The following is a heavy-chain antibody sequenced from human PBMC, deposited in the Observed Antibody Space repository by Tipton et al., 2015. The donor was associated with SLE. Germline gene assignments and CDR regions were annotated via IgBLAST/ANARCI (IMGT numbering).Heavy chain of an antibody. V-gene: IGHV4-59*11. J-gene: IGHJ6*02. CDR1: GGSISSHY. CDR2: IYYSGST. CDR3: ARDWQLVSYGMDV. D-gene: IGHD6-13*01. Sequence: TLSLTCTVSGGSISSHYWSWIRQPPGKGLEWIGYIYYSGSTNYNPSLKSRVTISVDTSKNQFSLKLSSVTAADTAVYYCARDWQLVSYGMDVWGQGTTVTVSS.